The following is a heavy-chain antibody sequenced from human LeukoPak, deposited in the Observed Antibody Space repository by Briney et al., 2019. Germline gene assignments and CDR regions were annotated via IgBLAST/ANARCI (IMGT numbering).Heavy chain of an antibody. J-gene: IGHJ5*02. CDR3: ARGYGDYRNNWFDP. CDR1: GGSISSSSYY. D-gene: IGHD4-17*01. CDR2: IYYSGST. Sequence: SETLSLTCTVSGGSISSSSYYWGWLRQPPGKGLEWVGSIYYSGSTNYNPSLKRRVTISVNTSKNQFSLKLSSVTAADTAVYYCARGYGDYRNNWFDPWGQGTLVTVSS. V-gene: IGHV4-39*07.